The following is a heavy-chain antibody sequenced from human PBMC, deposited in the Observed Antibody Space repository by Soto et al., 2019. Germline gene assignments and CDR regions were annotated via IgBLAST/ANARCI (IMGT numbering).Heavy chain of an antibody. CDR1: NYPFTSYG. CDR2: ISAYNNNA. CDR3: ARDSDPFGVGIRSPEKQKYGMDV. D-gene: IGHD3-3*01. Sequence: ASVKVSCKASNYPFTSYGFAWVRQAPGHGLQWLGRISAYNNNADYAQEFQGRITMTTDTSTRTAVMELRSLTPDDTGVYYCARDSDPFGVGIRSPEKQKYGMDVWGQGTTVTVSS. J-gene: IGHJ6*02. V-gene: IGHV1-18*01.